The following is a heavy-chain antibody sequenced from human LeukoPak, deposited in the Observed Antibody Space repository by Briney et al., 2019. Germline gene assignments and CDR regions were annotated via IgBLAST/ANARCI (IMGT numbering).Heavy chain of an antibody. CDR3: ARLYGSGSNHYYYYMDV. V-gene: IGHV4-4*07. CDR2: IYTSGST. J-gene: IGHJ6*03. Sequence: SETLSLTCTVSGGSISSDYWSWTRQPAGKGLEWIGRIYTSGSTNYNPSLKSRVTMSVDTSKNQFSLKLSSVTAADTAVYYCARLYGSGSNHYYYYMDVWGKGTTVTVSS. D-gene: IGHD3-10*01. CDR1: GGSISSDY.